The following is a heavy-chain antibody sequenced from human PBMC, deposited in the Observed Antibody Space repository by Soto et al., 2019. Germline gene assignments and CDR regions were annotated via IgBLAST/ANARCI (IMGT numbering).Heavy chain of an antibody. J-gene: IGHJ4*02. D-gene: IGHD5-18*01. CDR1: GFTFSSYG. V-gene: IGHV3-33*01. CDR2: IWYDGSNK. CDR3: ARDSGRGYSYGYY. Sequence: QVQLVESGGGVVQPGRSLRLSCAASGFTFSSYGMHWVRQAPGKGLEWVAVIWYDGSNKYYADSVKGRFTISRDNSKNTLYLQMNSLRAEDTAVYYCARDSGRGYSYGYYWGQGTLVTVSS.